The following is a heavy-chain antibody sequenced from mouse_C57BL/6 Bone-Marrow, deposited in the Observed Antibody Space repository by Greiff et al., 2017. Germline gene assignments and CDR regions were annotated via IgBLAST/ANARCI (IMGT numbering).Heavy chain of an antibody. CDR1: GYTFTGYW. D-gene: IGHD2-4*01. CDR2: ILPGSGST. J-gene: IGHJ3*01. V-gene: IGHV1-9*01. CDR3: AQIYYDYDAY. Sequence: VKLQQSGAELMKPGASVKLSCKATGYTFTGYWIEWIKQRPGHGLEWIGEILPGSGSTNYNEKFKGKATFTADTSSNTAYMQLSSLTTEDSAIYYCAQIYYDYDAYWGQGTLVTVSA.